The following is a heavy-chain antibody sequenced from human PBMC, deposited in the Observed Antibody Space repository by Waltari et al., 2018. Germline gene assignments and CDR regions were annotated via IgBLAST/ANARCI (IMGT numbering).Heavy chain of an antibody. CDR1: GFTVSSNY. CDR2: IFRVGSR. V-gene: IGHV3-53*01. Sequence: EVQLVESGGGLVQPGGSLRLSCSASGFTVSSNYMSWVRKAPGKGLDWTSVIFRVGSRNCAIPGKVRFTISRDNSKTTLYLQMNSLRAEDTAVYYCARGRQLDFDYWGQGTLVTVSS. J-gene: IGHJ4*02. D-gene: IGHD5-18*01. CDR3: ARGRQLDFDY.